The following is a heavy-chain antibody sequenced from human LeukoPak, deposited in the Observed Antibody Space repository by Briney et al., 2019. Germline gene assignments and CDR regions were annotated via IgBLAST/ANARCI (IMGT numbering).Heavy chain of an antibody. V-gene: IGHV3-48*01. CDR1: GFTFSSSR. CDR2: ISSSGDAK. J-gene: IGHJ4*02. CDR3: ARDKGGGGWPVFDY. Sequence: GGSLRLSCAASGFTFSSSRMNWVRQAPGKGVEWVSYISSSGDAKYYAESVKGRFTISRDNAKNSLYLQMNSLRGEDSAVYYCARDKGGGGWPVFDYWGQGTLLTVSS. D-gene: IGHD6-19*01.